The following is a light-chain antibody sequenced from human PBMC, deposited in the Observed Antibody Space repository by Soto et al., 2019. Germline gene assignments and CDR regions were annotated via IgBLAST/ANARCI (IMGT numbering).Light chain of an antibody. CDR3: ASWDTSLTVAI. Sequence: QSVLTQPPSVSAAPGQKVTISCSGSTSNVGTKHVSWYQQFPGTVPKVLMYDNDKRRSGIPDRFSGSRSGTTATLAITGLQSGDEADYYCASWDTSLTVAIFGGGTKLTVL. V-gene: IGLV1-51*01. CDR1: TSNVGTKH. CDR2: DND. J-gene: IGLJ2*01.